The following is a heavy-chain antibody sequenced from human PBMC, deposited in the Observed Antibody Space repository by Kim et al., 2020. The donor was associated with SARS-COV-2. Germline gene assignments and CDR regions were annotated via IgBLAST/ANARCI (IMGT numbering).Heavy chain of an antibody. J-gene: IGHJ5*01. D-gene: IGHD6-19*01. CDR2: IYYSGST. Sequence: SETLSLTCSVSSDSISSYYCSWIRQLPGKGLEWLGYIYYSGSTDYNPSLKSRVTISWDTSKNQFSLDLTSVTNADTAVYSWARPEGRGSGHKLDSWA. CDR3: ARPEGRGSGHKLDS. V-gene: IGHV4-59*01. CDR1: SDSISSYY.